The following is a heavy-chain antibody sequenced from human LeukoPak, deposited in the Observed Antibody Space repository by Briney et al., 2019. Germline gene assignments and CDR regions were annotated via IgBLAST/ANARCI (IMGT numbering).Heavy chain of an antibody. CDR1: GGSFSGYY. CDR2: INHSGST. CDR3: ARVGSTYYYDSSGYQELYYFDY. V-gene: IGHV4-34*01. Sequence: SDTLSLTCAVYGGSFSGYYWSWIRQPPGKGLEWIGEINHSGSTNYNPSLKSRVTISVDTSKNQFSLKLSSVTAADTAVYYCARVGSTYYYDSSGYQELYYFDYWGQGTLVTVSS. D-gene: IGHD3-22*01. J-gene: IGHJ4*02.